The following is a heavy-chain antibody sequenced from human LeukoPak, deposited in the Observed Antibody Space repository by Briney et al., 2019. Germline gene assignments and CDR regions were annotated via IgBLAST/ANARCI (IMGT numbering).Heavy chain of an antibody. CDR3: ASTVVISDTEYFQH. J-gene: IGHJ1*01. V-gene: IGHV4-59*01. CDR2: TYYSGST. D-gene: IGHD4-23*01. CDR1: GGSISSYY. Sequence: PSETLSLTCTVSGGSISSYYWSWVRQPPGKGLEWIGYTYYSGSTNYNPSLKSRVTISVDTSKNQFSLKLSSVTAADTAVYYCASTVVISDTEYFQHWGQGTLVTVSS.